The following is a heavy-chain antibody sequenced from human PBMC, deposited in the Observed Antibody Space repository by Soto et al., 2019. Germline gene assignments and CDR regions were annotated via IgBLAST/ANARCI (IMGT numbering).Heavy chain of an antibody. CDR1: GYTFTGYY. V-gene: IGHV1-2*02. CDR2: INPNSGGT. D-gene: IGHD6-19*01. Sequence: ASVKVSCKASGYTFTGYYMHWGRQAPGQGLEWMGWINPNSGGTNYAQKFQGRVTMTRDTSISTAYMELSRLRSDDPAVYYCARVPTYSSGWFDYWGQGPLVSVAS. CDR3: ARVPTYSSGWFDY. J-gene: IGHJ4*02.